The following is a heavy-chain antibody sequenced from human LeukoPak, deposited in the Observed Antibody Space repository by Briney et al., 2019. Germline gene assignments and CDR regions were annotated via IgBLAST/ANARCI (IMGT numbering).Heavy chain of an antibody. CDR2: IYHSGST. D-gene: IGHD3-10*01. CDR3: TGEGPYYFDY. CDR1: GGSIRSRNW. Sequence: PSGTLSLTCAVSGGSIRSRNWWSGVRPPPGKGLEWIGEIYHSGSTNYNPSLKSRVTISGDKAKNQFSLKLRSVTAADTAVYYCTGEGPYYFDYWGQGTLVTVSS. J-gene: IGHJ4*02. V-gene: IGHV4-4*02.